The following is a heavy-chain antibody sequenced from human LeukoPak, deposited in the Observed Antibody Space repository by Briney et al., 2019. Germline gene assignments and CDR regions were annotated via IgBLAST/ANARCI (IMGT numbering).Heavy chain of an antibody. CDR3: ARGVYDSSGYYDFDY. V-gene: IGHV3-64*01. Sequence: PGGSLRLSCAASGFTFSNHAMHWVRQAPGRGLESVSAISNNGGNTYYANSVKGIFTISRDNSKNTLYLQMGSLRAEDMAVYYCARGVYDSSGYYDFDYWGQGTLVTVSS. J-gene: IGHJ4*02. CDR2: ISNNGGNT. CDR1: GFTFSNHA. D-gene: IGHD3-22*01.